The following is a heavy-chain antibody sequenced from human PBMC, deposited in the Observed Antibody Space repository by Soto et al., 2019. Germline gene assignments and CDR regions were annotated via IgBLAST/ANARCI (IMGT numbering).Heavy chain of an antibody. J-gene: IGHJ4*02. CDR2: ISYDGSNK. V-gene: IGHV3-30-3*01. CDR3: ARTYRSDWYYFDY. CDR1: GFTFSSYA. Sequence: QVQLVESGGGVVQPGRSLRLSCAASGFTFSSYAMHWVRQAPGKGLGWVAVISYDGSNKNYADSVKGRFTISRDNSKNTLYLQMNSLRVEDMAVFYCARTYRSDWYYFDYWGQGTLVTVPS. D-gene: IGHD6-19*01.